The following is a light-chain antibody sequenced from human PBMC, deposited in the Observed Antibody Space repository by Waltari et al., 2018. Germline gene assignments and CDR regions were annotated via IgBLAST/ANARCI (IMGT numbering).Light chain of an antibody. CDR1: SSTIGTGYV. J-gene: IGLJ1*01. CDR3: QSYDSSLRGFYV. Sequence: QSVLTQPPSLSGAPGQRVTISRTRSSSTIGTGYVVQSYQQFPGTAPKLLIYDNTNRPSGVPARFSGSKSGTSASLAITGLQAEDEADYYCQSYDSSLRGFYVFGTGTKVTV. CDR2: DNT. V-gene: IGLV1-40*01.